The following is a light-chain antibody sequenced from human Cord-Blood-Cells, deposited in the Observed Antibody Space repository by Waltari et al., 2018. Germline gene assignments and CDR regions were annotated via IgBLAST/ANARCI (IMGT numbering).Light chain of an antibody. Sequence: QLVLTQSPSASASLGASVKLTCPLSSGHSSYAIAWHQQQPEKGPRYLMKLNSDGSHSKGDGIPDRFSGSSSGAERYLTISSLQSEDEADYYCQTWGTGIQVFGTGTKVTVL. CDR2: LNSDGSH. J-gene: IGLJ1*01. CDR1: SGHSSYA. CDR3: QTWGTGIQV. V-gene: IGLV4-69*01.